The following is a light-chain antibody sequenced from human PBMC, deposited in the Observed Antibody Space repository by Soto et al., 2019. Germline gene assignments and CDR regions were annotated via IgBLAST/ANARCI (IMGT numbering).Light chain of an antibody. V-gene: IGKV1-39*01. CDR2: GAS. CDR3: QQSYSTLPIT. CDR1: QSISTY. J-gene: IGKJ5*01. Sequence: DIQMTQSPSSLSASVGDRVTITCRASQSISTYLNWYQQKPGKAPKFLIYGASSLQSGVPSRFSGSGSGTDFTLTISSLQPEDFGTYYCQQSYSTLPITFGQGTRLEIK.